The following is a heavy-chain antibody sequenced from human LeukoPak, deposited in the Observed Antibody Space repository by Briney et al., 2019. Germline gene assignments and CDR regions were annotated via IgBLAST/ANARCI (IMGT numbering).Heavy chain of an antibody. V-gene: IGHV1-69*04. CDR2: IIPILGIA. D-gene: IGHD1-26*01. Sequence: SVKVSCKASGGTFSSYAISWVRQAPGQGLEWMGRIIPILGIANYAQRFQGRVTITADKSTSTAYMELSSLRSEDTAVYYCARDRDSGSPPAAFDIWGQGAMVTVSS. CDR3: ARDRDSGSPPAAFDI. J-gene: IGHJ3*02. CDR1: GGTFSSYA.